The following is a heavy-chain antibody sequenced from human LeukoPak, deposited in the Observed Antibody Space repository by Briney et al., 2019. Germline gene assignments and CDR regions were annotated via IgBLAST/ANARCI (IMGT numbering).Heavy chain of an antibody. Sequence: GGSLRLSCAASGLTFSSYGMNWVRQAPGKGLEWVSYISSSGSTIYYADSVKGRFTISRDNAKNSLYLQMNSLRAEDTAVYYCARAGSYYYDSSGYYWFGYWGQGTLVTVSS. CDR3: ARAGSYYYDSSGYYWFGY. J-gene: IGHJ4*02. CDR1: GLTFSSYG. D-gene: IGHD3-22*01. V-gene: IGHV3-48*03. CDR2: ISSSGSTI.